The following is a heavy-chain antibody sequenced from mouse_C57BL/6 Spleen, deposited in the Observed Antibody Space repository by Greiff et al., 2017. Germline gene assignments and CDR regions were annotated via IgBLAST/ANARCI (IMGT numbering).Heavy chain of an antibody. CDR2: ISYDGSN. Sequence: DVKLQESGPGLVKPSQSLSLTCSVTGYSITSGYYWNWIRQFPGNKLEWMGYISYDGSNNYNPSLKNRISITRDTSKNQFFLKLNSVTTEDTATYYCAREITTVVECWYFDVWGTGTTVTVSS. CDR1: GYSITSGYY. J-gene: IGHJ1*03. CDR3: AREITTVVECWYFDV. D-gene: IGHD1-1*01. V-gene: IGHV3-6*01.